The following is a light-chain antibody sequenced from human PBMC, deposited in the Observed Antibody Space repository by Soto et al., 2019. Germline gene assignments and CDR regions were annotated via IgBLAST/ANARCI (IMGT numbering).Light chain of an antibody. CDR3: SSYTSSNSVL. CDR2: EVS. Sequence: QSALTQPASVSGSPGQSITISCTGSSSDIGDYGYVSWYQQHPGKAPKLMIYEVSNRPSGVSNRFSGSKSGNTASLTISGLQAEDEADYYCSSYTSSNSVLFGGETQLTVL. V-gene: IGLV2-14*01. CDR1: SSDIGDYGY. J-gene: IGLJ3*02.